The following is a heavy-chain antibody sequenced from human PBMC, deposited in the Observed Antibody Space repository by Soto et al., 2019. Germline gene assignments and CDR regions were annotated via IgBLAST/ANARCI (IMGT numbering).Heavy chain of an antibody. D-gene: IGHD2-2*01. J-gene: IGHJ4*02. V-gene: IGHV1-18*01. CDR3: PRVGAYCVSTSCHDY. CDR2: ISAYNGNT. CDR1: GYTFTNYG. Sequence: QVQLVQSGAEVKKPGASVKVSCKASGYTFTNYGISWVRQAPGQGLEWMGWISAYNGNTDYGQKLQGRVTMTTDTSTSTAYMELRNLRSDDTAVYYCPRVGAYCVSTSCHDYWGQGTLVTVSS.